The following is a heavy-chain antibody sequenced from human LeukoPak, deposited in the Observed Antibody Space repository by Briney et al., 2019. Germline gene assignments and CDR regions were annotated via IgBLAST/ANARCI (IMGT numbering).Heavy chain of an antibody. J-gene: IGHJ4*02. D-gene: IGHD6-13*01. V-gene: IGHV3-7*01. CDR2: IKQDGSEK. CDR1: GFSFSSYW. Sequence: GGSLRLSCAASGFSFSSYWMSWVRQAPGKGLEWVANIKQDGSEKYYVDSVKGRFTISRDNTKNSLYLHMNSLRAEDTATYGCAIGRVWTVLDWGQGTLVTVSS. CDR3: AIGRVWTVLD.